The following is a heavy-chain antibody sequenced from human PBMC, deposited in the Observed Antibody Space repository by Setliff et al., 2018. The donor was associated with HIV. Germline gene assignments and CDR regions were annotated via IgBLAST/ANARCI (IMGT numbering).Heavy chain of an antibody. Sequence: PSETLSLTCSVSGGSIRSDGYYWNWIRQHPEKGLEWIGYIYYSGTTYYNPSLKSQVTISVDTSKNQFSLRVNSVTAADTAVYYCARQRKLNTAMAYDFDYWGQGTLVTV. CDR2: IYYSGTT. D-gene: IGHD5-18*01. V-gene: IGHV4-39*01. J-gene: IGHJ4*02. CDR3: ARQRKLNTAMAYDFDY. CDR1: GGSIRSDGYY.